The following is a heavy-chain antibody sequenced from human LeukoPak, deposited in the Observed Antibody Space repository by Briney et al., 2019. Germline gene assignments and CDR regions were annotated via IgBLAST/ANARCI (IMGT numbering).Heavy chain of an antibody. CDR1: GFTFSSYG. CDR2: MGGGGGIT. J-gene: IGHJ3*02. Sequence: GGSLRLSCAASGFTFSSYGMHWVRQAPGKGLEWVSSMGGGGGITYYADSVKGRFTISRDNSRNTVDLQMDSLRAEDTALYFCVKGGYSSGWGERSAFDIWGPGTMVTVSS. D-gene: IGHD3-22*01. CDR3: VKGGYSSGWGERSAFDI. V-gene: IGHV3-23*01.